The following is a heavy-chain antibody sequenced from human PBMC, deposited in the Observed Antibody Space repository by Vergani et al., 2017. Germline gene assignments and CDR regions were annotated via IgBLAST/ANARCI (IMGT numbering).Heavy chain of an antibody. V-gene: IGHV3-49*03. CDR1: GFTTGDYV. D-gene: IGHD3-22*01. CDR3: AGPQGTSAYYYGGFDY. Sequence: EAQLAESGGGLVQPGQSLRLSCTASGFTTGDYVMSWFRQAPGKGLEWVGLIRSYMFGDGGTREYAASVKGRFTISRDNSKNTLSLQMNSLTAEDTAIYYCAGPQGTSAYYYGGFDYWGQGILVTVSS. J-gene: IGHJ4*02. CDR2: IRSYMFGDGGTR.